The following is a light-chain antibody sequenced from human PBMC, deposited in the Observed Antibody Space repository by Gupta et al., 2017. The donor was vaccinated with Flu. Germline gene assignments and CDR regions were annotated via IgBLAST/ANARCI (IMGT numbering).Light chain of an antibody. CDR1: DEIQYY. CDR3: QQYEDGPHIT. J-gene: IGKJ3*01. Sequence: SSLYASPGDRGTITCQAKDEIQYYLNWYLQKPGKAPKLLIYDATNWETGVTSRFSGSGYGKDFTLTITSRQQEDVGSYYCQQYEDGPHITFGHGTTVDF. V-gene: IGKV1-33*01. CDR2: DAT.